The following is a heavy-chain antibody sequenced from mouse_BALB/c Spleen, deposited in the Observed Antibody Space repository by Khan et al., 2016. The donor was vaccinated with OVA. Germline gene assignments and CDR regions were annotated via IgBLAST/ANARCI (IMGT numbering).Heavy chain of an antibody. Sequence: VQLKQSGPELVKPGASVKMSCKASGYTFTRYVMHWVKQKPGQGLEWIGYINPYNDGAKYNEKFKGKATLTSDKSSSTADMELNSPTSEDSAVYYCARPGNRYERVFDYWGQGTTLTVSS. CDR1: GYTFTRYV. CDR3: ARPGNRYERVFDY. J-gene: IGHJ2*01. CDR2: INPYNDGA. D-gene: IGHD2-14*01. V-gene: IGHV1S136*01.